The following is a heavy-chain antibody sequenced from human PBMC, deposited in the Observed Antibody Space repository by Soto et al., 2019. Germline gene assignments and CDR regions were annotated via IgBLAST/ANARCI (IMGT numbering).Heavy chain of an antibody. CDR3: NTDQNFWSGYYPFEN. Sequence: GFPRLSCATYCFTLCNAWMNWVRKASGLGLEWVGRIKSKTDGGTTDYAAPVIGRFTITSDDSKNTLNLQMISLKSEDTVVYYCNTDQNFWSGYYPFENWGQESLLTVSS. CDR2: IKSKTDGGTT. CDR1: CFTLCNAW. V-gene: IGHV3-15*07. D-gene: IGHD3-3*01. J-gene: IGHJ4*01.